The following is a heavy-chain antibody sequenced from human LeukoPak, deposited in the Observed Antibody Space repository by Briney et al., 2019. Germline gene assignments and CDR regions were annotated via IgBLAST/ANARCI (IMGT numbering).Heavy chain of an antibody. CDR1: GFTFSSYS. D-gene: IGHD3-10*01. V-gene: IGHV3-21*01. J-gene: IGHJ6*03. CDR3: ARVGVRGVIYYYMDV. CDR2: ISSSSSYI. Sequence: GGSLRLSCAASGFTFSSYSMKWVRQAPGKGLEWVSSISSSSSYIYYADSVKGRFTISRDNAKNSLYLQMNSLRAEDTAVYYCARVGVRGVIYYYMDVWGKGTTVTVSS.